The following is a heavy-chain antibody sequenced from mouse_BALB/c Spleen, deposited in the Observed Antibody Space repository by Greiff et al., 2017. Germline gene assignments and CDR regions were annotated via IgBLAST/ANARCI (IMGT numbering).Heavy chain of an antibody. V-gene: IGHV5-17*02. CDR1: GFTFSSFG. D-gene: IGHD2-1*01. CDR3: ARGNPFAY. Sequence: EVQRVESGGGLVQPGGSRKLSCAASGFTFSSFGMHWVRQAPEKGLGWVAYISSGSSTIYYADTVKGRFTISRDNPKNTLFLQMTSLRSEDTAMYYCARGNPFAYWGQGTLVTVSA. CDR2: ISSGSSTI. J-gene: IGHJ3*01.